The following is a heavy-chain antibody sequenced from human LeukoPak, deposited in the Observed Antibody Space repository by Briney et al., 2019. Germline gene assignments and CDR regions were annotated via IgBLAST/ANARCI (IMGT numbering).Heavy chain of an antibody. CDR2: ISGSGGST. D-gene: IGHD6-13*01. V-gene: IGHV3-23*01. CDR3: ARDRGQLVNDY. Sequence: GGSLRLPCAASGFTFSSYAMSWVRQAPGKGLEWVSAISGSGGSTYYADSVKGRFTISRANSKNTLYLQMNSLRAEDTAVYYCARDRGQLVNDYWGQGTLVTVSS. CDR1: GFTFSSYA. J-gene: IGHJ4*02.